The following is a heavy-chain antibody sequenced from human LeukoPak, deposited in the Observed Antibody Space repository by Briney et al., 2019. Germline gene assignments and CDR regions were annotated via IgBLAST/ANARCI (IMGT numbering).Heavy chain of an antibody. CDR3: ATPEVPPETDSSFHH. J-gene: IGHJ1*01. V-gene: IGHV4-59*03. D-gene: IGHD2-2*01. CDR1: GPSINSYY. Sequence: SETLSLTCTVSGPSINSYYWSWFRQPPRKGLEWIGHLANGGSTKFNPSLTSGVTISLDTSKHQFSLKLSSVTAADTAVYYCATPEVPPETDSSFHHWGQGTLVSVSS. CDR2: LANGGST.